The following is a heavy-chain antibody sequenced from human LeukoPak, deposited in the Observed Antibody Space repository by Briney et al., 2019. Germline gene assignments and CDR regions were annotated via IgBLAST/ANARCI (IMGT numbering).Heavy chain of an antibody. D-gene: IGHD2-2*01. CDR1: GGSISSSSYY. Sequence: SETLSLTCTASGGSISSSSYYWGWIRQPPGKGLEWIGSIYYSGSTYYNPSLKSRVTISVDTSKNQFSLKLSSVTAADTAVYYCARGGGKCSSTSCYATYYYYGMDVWGKGTTVTVSS. V-gene: IGHV4-39*01. CDR2: IYYSGST. CDR3: ARGGGKCSSTSCYATYYYYGMDV. J-gene: IGHJ6*04.